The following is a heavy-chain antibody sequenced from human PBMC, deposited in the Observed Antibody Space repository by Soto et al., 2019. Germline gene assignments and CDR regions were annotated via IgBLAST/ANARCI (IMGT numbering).Heavy chain of an antibody. Sequence: SETLSLTCTVSGGSISSGGYYWSWIRQHPGKGLEWIGYIYYSGSTYYNPSLKSRVTISVDTSKNQFSLKLSSVTAADTAVYYCARVVNYDILTGYYRGTELDVWGQGTTVTVSS. CDR1: GGSISSGGYY. D-gene: IGHD3-9*01. CDR3: ARVVNYDILTGYYRGTELDV. J-gene: IGHJ6*02. CDR2: IYYSGST. V-gene: IGHV4-31*03.